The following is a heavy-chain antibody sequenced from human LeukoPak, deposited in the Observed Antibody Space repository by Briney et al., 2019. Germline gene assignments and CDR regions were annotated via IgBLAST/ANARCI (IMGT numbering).Heavy chain of an antibody. CDR3: ARETSQKGAHYMDV. V-gene: IGHV4-61*01. Sequence: SSETLSLTCTVSGGSISSSSYYWSWIRQPPGKGLEWIEYIYYSGSTNYNPSLKSRVTISVDTSKNQFSLKLSSVTAADTAVYYCARETSQKGAHYMDVWGKGTTVTISS. CDR1: GGSISSSSYY. CDR2: IYYSGST. J-gene: IGHJ6*03. D-gene: IGHD3-16*01.